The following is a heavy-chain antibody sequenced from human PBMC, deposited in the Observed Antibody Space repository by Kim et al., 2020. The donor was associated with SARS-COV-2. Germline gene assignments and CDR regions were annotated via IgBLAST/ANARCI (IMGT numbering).Heavy chain of an antibody. CDR1: GYTFTSYD. J-gene: IGHJ6*03. CDR2: MNPNSGNT. D-gene: IGHD3-10*01. CDR3: ARPTMVPGVAYYYYYYMDV. Sequence: ASVKVSCKASGYTFTSYDINWVRQATGQGLEWMGWMNPNSGNTGYAQKFQGRVTMTRNTSISTAYMELSSLRSEDTAVYYCARPTMVPGVAYYYYYYMDVWGTGATVTVSS. V-gene: IGHV1-8*01.